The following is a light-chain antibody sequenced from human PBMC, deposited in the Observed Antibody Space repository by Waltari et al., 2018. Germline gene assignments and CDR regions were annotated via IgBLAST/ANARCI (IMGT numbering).Light chain of an antibody. CDR2: KAS. CDR1: QSISSW. Sequence: DIQMTQSPSTLSESVGDRVTITCRASQSISSWLAWYQQKPGKAPKLLIYKASSLESGVPSRFSGSGSGTEFTLTISSLQPDDFATYYCQQYRTFGQGTKLEIK. V-gene: IGKV1-5*03. J-gene: IGKJ2*01. CDR3: QQYRT.